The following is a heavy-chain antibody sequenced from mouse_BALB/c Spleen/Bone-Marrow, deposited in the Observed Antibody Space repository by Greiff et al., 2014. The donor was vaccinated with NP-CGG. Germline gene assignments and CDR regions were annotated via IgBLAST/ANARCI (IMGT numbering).Heavy chain of an antibody. CDR2: IDPSDSYT. J-gene: IGHJ3*01. D-gene: IGHD2-3*01. Sequence: QVQLKESGAELVKPGASVKPSCKASGYTFTSYWMHWVKQRPGQGLEWIGEIDPSDSYTNYNQKFKGKATLTVDKSSSTAYMQLSSLTSEDSAVYYCARYGGYFPWFAYWGQGTLVTVSA. CDR3: ARYGGYFPWFAY. V-gene: IGHV1-69*02. CDR1: GYTFTSYW.